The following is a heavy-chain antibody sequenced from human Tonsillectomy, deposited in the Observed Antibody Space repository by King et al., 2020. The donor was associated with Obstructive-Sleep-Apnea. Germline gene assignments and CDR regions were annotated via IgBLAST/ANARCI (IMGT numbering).Heavy chain of an antibody. V-gene: IGHV3-66*01. J-gene: IGHJ3*02. CDR3: ARDLYYYDSSGYSDHDAFDI. D-gene: IGHD3-22*01. CDR1: GFTVSSNY. Sequence: VQLVESGGGLVQPGGSLRLSCAASGFTVSSNYMSWVRQAPGKGLVWVSVIYSGGSTYYADSVKGRFTISRDNSKNTLYLQMNSLRAEDTAVYYCARDLYYYDSSGYSDHDAFDIWGQGTMVTVSS. CDR2: IYSGGST.